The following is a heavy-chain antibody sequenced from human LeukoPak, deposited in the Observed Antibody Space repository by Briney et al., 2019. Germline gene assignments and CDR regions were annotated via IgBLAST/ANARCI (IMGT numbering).Heavy chain of an antibody. CDR1: GFSFSAYA. D-gene: IGHD2-2*01. CDR3: AKEIVIIPAASYAFDI. V-gene: IGHV3-23*01. Sequence: GGSLRLSCAASGFSFSAYAMSWVRQAPGKGLEWVSVISGSGASTYYADSVKGRFTISRDNSKNTLYLQTNSLRAEDTAVYYCAKEIVIIPAASYAFDIWGQGTMVIVS. CDR2: ISGSGAST. J-gene: IGHJ3*02.